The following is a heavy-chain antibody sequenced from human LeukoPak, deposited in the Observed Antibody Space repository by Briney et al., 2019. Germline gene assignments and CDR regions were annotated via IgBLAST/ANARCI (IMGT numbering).Heavy chain of an antibody. CDR1: GFSLSTSGVG. J-gene: IGHJ4*02. D-gene: IGHD3-10*01. CDR3: AHGRPMVRGVINYRTFDY. V-gene: IGHV2-5*02. CDR2: IYWDDDK. Sequence: SGPTLVNPTQTLTLTCTFSGFSLSTSGVGVGWIRQPPGKALEWLALIYWDDDKRYSPSLKSRLTITKDTSKNQVVLTMTNMDPVDTGTYYCAHGRPMVRGVINYRTFDYWGQGTLVTVSS.